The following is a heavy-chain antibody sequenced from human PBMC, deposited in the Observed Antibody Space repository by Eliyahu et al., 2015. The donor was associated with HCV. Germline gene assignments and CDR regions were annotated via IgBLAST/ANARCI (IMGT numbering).Heavy chain of an antibody. CDR1: GFSLSNARMG. CDR2: IFSNDEK. D-gene: IGHD5-12*01. CDR3: ARSYIVATIGWNWYYYYGMDV. J-gene: IGHJ6*02. V-gene: IGHV2-26*01. Sequence: QVTLKESGPVLVKPTETLTLTCTVSGFSLSNARMGVSWIRQPPGKALEWLAHIFSNDEKSYSTSLKSRLTISKDTSKSQVVLTMTNMDPVDTATYYCARSYIVATIGWNWYYYYGMDVWGQGTTVTVSS.